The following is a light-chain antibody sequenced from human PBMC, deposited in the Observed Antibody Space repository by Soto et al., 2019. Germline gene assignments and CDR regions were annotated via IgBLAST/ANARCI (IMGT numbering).Light chain of an antibody. J-gene: IGKJ2*01. CDR1: QSVNSN. CDR3: QQYNNWPPYT. CDR2: GAS. V-gene: IGKV3-15*01. Sequence: ELVMTQSPANLSVSPGETATISCRASQSVNSNLAWYQQKPGQAPSRLIYGASTRATGVPARFSGSGSGTEFTLTISSLQSEDFAVYYCQQYNNWPPYTFGQGTKLEIK.